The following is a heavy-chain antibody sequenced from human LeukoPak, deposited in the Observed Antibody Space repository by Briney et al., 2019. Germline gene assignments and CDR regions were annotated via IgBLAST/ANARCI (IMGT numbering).Heavy chain of an antibody. V-gene: IGHV4-59*08. D-gene: IGHD1-26*01. CDR1: SGSISSYY. J-gene: IGHJ3*02. Sequence: SETLSLTCTVSSGSISSYYWSWIRQPPGKGLEWIGYIYYSGSTNYNPSLKSRVTISVDTSKNQFSLKLSSVTAADTAVYYCARQVGAHGAHAFDIWGQGTMVTVSS. CDR3: ARQVGAHGAHAFDI. CDR2: IYYSGST.